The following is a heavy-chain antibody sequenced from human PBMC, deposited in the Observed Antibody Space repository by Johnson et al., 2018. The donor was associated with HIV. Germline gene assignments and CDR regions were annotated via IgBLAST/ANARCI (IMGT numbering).Heavy chain of an antibody. CDR2: ISYDGSNK. Sequence: QVQLVESGGGVLRPGGSLRLSCAAYGFTFSSYGMHWVRQAPGKGLEWVAVISYDGSNKYYADSVKGRFTISRDNSKNTLYLQMNSLRAEDTAVYYCAKDVGGWELVLDAFDIWGQGTMVTVSS. CDR1: GFTFSSYG. V-gene: IGHV3-30*18. J-gene: IGHJ3*02. D-gene: IGHD1-26*01. CDR3: AKDVGGWELVLDAFDI.